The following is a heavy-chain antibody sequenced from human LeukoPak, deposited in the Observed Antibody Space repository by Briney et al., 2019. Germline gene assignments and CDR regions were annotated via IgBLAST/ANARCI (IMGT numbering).Heavy chain of an antibody. Sequence: GGSLRLSCAASGFTFSSYWMSWVRQAPGKGLEWVANIKQDGSEKYYVDSVKGRFTISRDNAKNSLYLQMNSLRAEDTAVYYCARVGKVRGAVWFDPWGQGTLVTVSS. J-gene: IGHJ5*02. D-gene: IGHD3-10*01. V-gene: IGHV3-7*01. CDR3: ARVGKVRGAVWFDP. CDR1: GFTFSSYW. CDR2: IKQDGSEK.